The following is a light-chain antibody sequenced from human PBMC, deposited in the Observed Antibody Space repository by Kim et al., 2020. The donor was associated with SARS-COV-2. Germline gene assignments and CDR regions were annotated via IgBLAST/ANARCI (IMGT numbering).Light chain of an antibody. V-gene: IGKV1-17*01. CDR2: GAS. CDR3: LQHNTYPIT. Sequence: DIQMTQSPSSLSASVGDRVTITCRASQDIRNDLGWYQQNPGRAPKRLIYGASSLQSGVPSRFSGSGSGTEFTLTISSLQPEDFATYFCLQHNTYPITVGQGTRLEI. CDR1: QDIRND. J-gene: IGKJ5*01.